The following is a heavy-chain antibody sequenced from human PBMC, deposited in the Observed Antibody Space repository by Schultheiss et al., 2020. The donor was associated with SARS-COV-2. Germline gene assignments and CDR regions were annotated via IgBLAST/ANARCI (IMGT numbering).Heavy chain of an antibody. CDR1: GGSISSGGYY. D-gene: IGHD3-9*01. CDR3: ANRKYYDISGFDY. J-gene: IGHJ4*02. V-gene: IGHV4-31*03. CDR2: IYYSGST. Sequence: SETLSLTCTVSGGSISSGGYYWSWIRQHPGKGLEWIGYIYYSGSTNYNPSLKSRVTISVDTSKNQFSLKLSSVTAADTAVYYCANRKYYDISGFDYWGQGTLVTVSS.